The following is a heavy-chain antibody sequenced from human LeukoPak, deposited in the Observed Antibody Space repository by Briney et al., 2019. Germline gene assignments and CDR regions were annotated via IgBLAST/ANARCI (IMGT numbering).Heavy chain of an antibody. Sequence: GASVKVSCKASGGTFSSYAISWVRQAPGQGLEWMGGIIPIFGTANYAQKLQGRVTITADESTSTAYMELSSLRSEDTAVYYCATRYSSSWYEYYFDYWGQGTLVTVSS. D-gene: IGHD6-13*01. CDR1: GGTFSSYA. CDR3: ATRYSSSWYEYYFDY. J-gene: IGHJ4*02. CDR2: IIPIFGTA. V-gene: IGHV1-69*13.